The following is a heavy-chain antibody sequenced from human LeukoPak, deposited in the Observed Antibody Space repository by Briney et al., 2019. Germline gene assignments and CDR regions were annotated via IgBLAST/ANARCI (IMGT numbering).Heavy chain of an antibody. V-gene: IGHV4-39*01. CDR1: GGSINNNNYY. CDR3: ARRGTRYTSINWFDP. CDR2: FYYSGSS. J-gene: IGHJ5*02. Sequence: SDTLSLTCSVSGGSINNNNYYWGWIRQPPGKGLEWIGSFYYSGSSYYNPSLKSRATISGDTSKNQFSLNLISVTAADTAVYYCARRGTRYTSINWFDPWGHGTLVTVSS. D-gene: IGHD6-13*01.